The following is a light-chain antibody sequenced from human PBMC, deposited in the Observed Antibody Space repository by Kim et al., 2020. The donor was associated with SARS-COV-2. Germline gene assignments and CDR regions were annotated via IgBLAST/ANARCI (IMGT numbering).Light chain of an antibody. CDR1: QSVSSSY. J-gene: IGKJ1*01. V-gene: IGKV3-20*01. CDR3: QQYGSSPWT. Sequence: EIVLTQFPGTLSLSPGERATLSCRASQSVSSSYLAWYQQKPGQAPRLLTYGASSRATGIPDRFSGSGSGTDFTLTISRLEPEDFAVYYCQQYGSSPWTFGQGTKVDIK. CDR2: GAS.